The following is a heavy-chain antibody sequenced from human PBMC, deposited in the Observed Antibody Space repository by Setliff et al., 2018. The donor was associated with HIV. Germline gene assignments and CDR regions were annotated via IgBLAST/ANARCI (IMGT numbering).Heavy chain of an antibody. CDR3: ARGMENFWSGYIR. V-gene: IGHV4-34*01. J-gene: IGHJ4*02. D-gene: IGHD3-3*01. CDR2: INHSGST. CDR1: GGSFSGYY. Sequence: SETLSLTCAVYGGSFSGYYWSWIRQPPGKGLEWIGEINHSGSTNYNPSLKSRVTISVDTSKNLFSLKMNSVTPADTAVYYCARGMENFWSGYIRWGQGTLVTVSS.